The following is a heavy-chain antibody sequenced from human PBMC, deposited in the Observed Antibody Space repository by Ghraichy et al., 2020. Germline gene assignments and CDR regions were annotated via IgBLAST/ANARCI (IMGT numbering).Heavy chain of an antibody. CDR1: GGSFSGYY. J-gene: IGHJ5*02. V-gene: IGHV4-34*01. CDR2: INHSGST. D-gene: IGHD6-6*01. Sequence: SETLSLTCAVYGGSFSGYYWSWIRQPPGKGLEWIGEINHSGSTNYNPSLKSRVTISVDTSKNQFSLKLSSVTAADTAVYYCARGQNSSSVGGFDPWGQGTLVTVSS. CDR3: ARGQNSSSVGGFDP.